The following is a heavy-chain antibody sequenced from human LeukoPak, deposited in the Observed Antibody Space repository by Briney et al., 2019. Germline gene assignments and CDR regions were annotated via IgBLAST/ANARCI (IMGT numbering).Heavy chain of an antibody. Sequence: GGSLRLSCTTSGFIFDDYYMSWIRQAPGKGLEWVSYISFSGSAVYYADSVKGRFTISRDNANKLLDLQMNSLRVEDTAVYYCARDPRYCSGGSCYSHAFDIWGQGTMVTVSS. V-gene: IGHV3-11*04. CDR2: ISFSGSAV. D-gene: IGHD2-15*01. CDR1: GFIFDDYY. J-gene: IGHJ3*02. CDR3: ARDPRYCSGGSCYSHAFDI.